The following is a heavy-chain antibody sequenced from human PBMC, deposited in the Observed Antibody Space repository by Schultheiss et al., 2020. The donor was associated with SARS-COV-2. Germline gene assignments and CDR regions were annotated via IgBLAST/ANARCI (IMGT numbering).Heavy chain of an antibody. V-gene: IGHV1-58*02. CDR3: AAHIAVASKVLGY. J-gene: IGHJ4*02. Sequence: SVKVSCKASGYTFTSYGISWVRQARGQRLEWIGWIVVGSGNTNYAQKFQERVTITRDMSTSTAYMELRSLRSDDTAVYYCAAHIAVASKVLGYWGQGTLVTVSS. CDR2: IVVGSGNT. CDR1: GYTFTSYG. D-gene: IGHD6-19*01.